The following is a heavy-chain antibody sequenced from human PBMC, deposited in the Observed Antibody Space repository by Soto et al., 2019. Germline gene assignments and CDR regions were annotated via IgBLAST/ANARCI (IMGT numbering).Heavy chain of an antibody. D-gene: IGHD3-22*01. CDR2: IIPIFGTA. Sequence: GASVKVSCKASGGTFSSYAISWVRQAPGKGLEWMGGIIPIFGTANYAQKFQGRVTITADKSTSTAYMELSSLRSEDTAVDYCARDPKENYYDSSGYSPFDPGGQGTLVTVSS. V-gene: IGHV1-69*06. J-gene: IGHJ5*02. CDR1: GGTFSSYA. CDR3: ARDPKENYYDSSGYSPFDP.